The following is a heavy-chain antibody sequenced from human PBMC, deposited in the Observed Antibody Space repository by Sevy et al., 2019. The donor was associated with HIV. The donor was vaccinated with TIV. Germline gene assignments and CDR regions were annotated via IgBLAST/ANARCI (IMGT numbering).Heavy chain of an antibody. V-gene: IGHV3-53*01. D-gene: IGHD1-26*01. CDR1: GFTVSSNY. J-gene: IGHJ4*02. Sequence: GGSLRLSCAASGFTVSSNYMSWVRQAPGKGLEWVSVIYSGGSTYYADSVKGRFTISRDNSKNTLYLQMNSLRDEDTAVYYCARGRYRYSGSYSLAYFDYWGQGTLVTVSS. CDR2: IYSGGST. CDR3: ARGRYRYSGSYSLAYFDY.